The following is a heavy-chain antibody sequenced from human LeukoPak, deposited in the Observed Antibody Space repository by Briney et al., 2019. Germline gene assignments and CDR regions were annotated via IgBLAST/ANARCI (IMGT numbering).Heavy chain of an antibody. Sequence: SETLSLTCTVSGGSISSSSYYWGWIRQPPGKGLEWIGSIYYSGSTYYNPSLKSRVAISVDTSKNQFSLKLSSVTAADTAVYYCARGRRRIQLWLGSSYAFDIWGQGTMVTVSS. CDR2: IYYSGST. CDR3: ARGRRRIQLWLGSSYAFDI. J-gene: IGHJ3*02. V-gene: IGHV4-39*07. D-gene: IGHD5-18*01. CDR1: GGSISSSSYY.